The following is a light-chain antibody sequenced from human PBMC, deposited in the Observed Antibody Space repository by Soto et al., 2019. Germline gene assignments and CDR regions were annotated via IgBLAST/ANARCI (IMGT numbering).Light chain of an antibody. CDR2: DAS. V-gene: IGKV1-5*01. CDR1: QSISKW. Sequence: DLQMTQSPSTLYASVGDRVTITCRASQSISKWLAWSQQKPGTAPKLLIYDASSLQSGVPSRFSGSGSGREFTLTISCLQPDDFATYFCQQYNSLHTFGQGTKLEIK. CDR3: QQYNSLHT. J-gene: IGKJ2*01.